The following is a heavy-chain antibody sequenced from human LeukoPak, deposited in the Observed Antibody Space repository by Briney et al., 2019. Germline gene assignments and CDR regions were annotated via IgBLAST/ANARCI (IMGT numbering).Heavy chain of an antibody. D-gene: IGHD2-2*01. CDR3: AKDAAGYCSSTSCRYFDY. CDR1: GFTFSSYG. Sequence: PGGSLRLSCAASGFTFSSYGMHRVRQAPGKGLEWVAFIRYDGSNKYYADSVKGRFTISRDNSKNTLYLQMNSLRAEDTAVYYCAKDAAGYCSSTSCRYFDYWGQGTLVTVSS. CDR2: IRYDGSNK. J-gene: IGHJ4*02. V-gene: IGHV3-30*02.